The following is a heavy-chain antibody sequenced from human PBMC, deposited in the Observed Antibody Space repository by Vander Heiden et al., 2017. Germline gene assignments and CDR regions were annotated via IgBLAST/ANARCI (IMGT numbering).Heavy chain of an antibody. CDR1: GYTFNGYF. Sequence: QVQPVQSGAEVKKPGASVNVSCKAPGYTFNGYFMHWVRQAPGQGLEWMGWIDPNSGIINFAQRFLGRVTMTRDTSISTAYMELSRLTSDDTAVYYCARGPSNYYGMDVWGQGTTVTVSS. V-gene: IGHV1-2*02. J-gene: IGHJ6*02. CDR3: ARGPSNYYGMDV. CDR2: IDPNSGII.